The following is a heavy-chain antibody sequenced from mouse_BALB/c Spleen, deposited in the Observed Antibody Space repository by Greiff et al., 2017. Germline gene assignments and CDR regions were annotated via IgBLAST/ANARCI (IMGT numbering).Heavy chain of an antibody. D-gene: IGHD1-1*01. V-gene: IGHV3-6*02. CDR3: ARIYYYGSYVAY. CDR2: ISYDGSN. Sequence: EVKLQESGPSLVKPSQSLSLTCSVTGYSITSGYYWNWIRQFPGNKLEWMGYISYDGSNNYNPSLKNRISITRDTSKNQFFLKLNSVTTEDTATYYCARIYYYGSYVAYWGQGTLVTVSA. CDR1: GYSITSGYY. J-gene: IGHJ3*01.